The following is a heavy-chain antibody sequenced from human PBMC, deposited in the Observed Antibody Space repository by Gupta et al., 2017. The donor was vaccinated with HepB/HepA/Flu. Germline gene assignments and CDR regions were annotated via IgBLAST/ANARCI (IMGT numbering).Heavy chain of an antibody. J-gene: IGHJ6*02. CDR2: IKQDGSEK. V-gene: IGHV3-7*01. CDR3: ARGGVGASPDDYYYYGMGV. Sequence: EVQLVESGGGLVQPGGSMRLSCAASGFTFSSFWMSWVRQAPGKGLEWVANIKQDGSEKYYVDSVKGRLTISRDNAKSSLCLQMNSLRAEDTAVYYCARGGVGASPDDYYYYGMGVWGQGTTVTVSS. CDR1: GFTFSSFW. D-gene: IGHD1-26*01.